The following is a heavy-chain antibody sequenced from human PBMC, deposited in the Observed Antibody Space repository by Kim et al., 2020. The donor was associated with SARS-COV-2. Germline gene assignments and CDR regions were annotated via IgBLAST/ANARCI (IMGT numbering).Heavy chain of an antibody. D-gene: IGHD3-16*01. J-gene: IGHJ3*02. CDR2: IRSKANSYAT. CDR1: GFTFSGSA. V-gene: IGHV3-73*01. CDR3: TRHGSYDYIWGSYSAFDI. Sequence: GGSLRLSCAASGFTFSGSAMHWVRQASGKGLEWVGRIRSKANSYATAYAASVKGRFTISRDDSKNTAYLQMNSLKTEDTAVYYCTRHGSYDYIWGSYSAFDIWGQGTMVTVSS.